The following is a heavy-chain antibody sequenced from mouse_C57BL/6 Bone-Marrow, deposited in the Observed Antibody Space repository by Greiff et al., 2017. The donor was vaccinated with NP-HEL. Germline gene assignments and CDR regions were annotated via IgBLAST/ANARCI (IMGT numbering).Heavy chain of an antibody. D-gene: IGHD1-1*01. CDR3: ASKSSPAWFAY. Sequence: VQLQQSGPELVKPGASVKISCKASGYTFTDYYMNWVKQSHGKSLEWIGDINPNNGGTSYNQKFKGKATLTVDKSSSTAYMELRSLTSEDSAVYYCASKSSPAWFAYWGQGTLVTVSA. CDR1: GYTFTDYY. CDR2: INPNNGGT. J-gene: IGHJ3*01. V-gene: IGHV1-26*01.